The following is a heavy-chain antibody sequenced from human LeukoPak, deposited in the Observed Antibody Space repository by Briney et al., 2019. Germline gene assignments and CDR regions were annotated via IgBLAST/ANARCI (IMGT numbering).Heavy chain of an antibody. CDR3: ARESYYDSSGPSDAFDI. J-gene: IGHJ3*02. Sequence: SETLSLTCTVSGSSIRTYTHWGWIRQPPGKGLEWIGEMYHSGTTNYNPSLKSRVTLSLDKSKNQFSLKLSSVTAADTAVYYCARESYYDSSGPSDAFDIWGQGTMVTVSS. V-gene: IGHV4-38-2*02. CDR1: GSSIRTYTH. CDR2: MYHSGTT. D-gene: IGHD3-22*01.